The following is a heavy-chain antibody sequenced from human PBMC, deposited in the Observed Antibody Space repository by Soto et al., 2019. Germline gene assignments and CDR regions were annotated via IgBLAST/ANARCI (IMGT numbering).Heavy chain of an antibody. D-gene: IGHD6-6*01. V-gene: IGHV3-53*01. CDR1: GVTVSSNY. Sequence: EVQLVESGGGLIQPGGSLRLSCAASGVTVSSNYMSWVRQAPGKGLEWVSVIYSGGSTYYADSVKGRFTISRDNSKNTQYLQMNSLEPEDTAVYYCASRLSIAARPDYWGQGTLVTVSS. CDR3: ASRLSIAARPDY. J-gene: IGHJ4*02. CDR2: IYSGGST.